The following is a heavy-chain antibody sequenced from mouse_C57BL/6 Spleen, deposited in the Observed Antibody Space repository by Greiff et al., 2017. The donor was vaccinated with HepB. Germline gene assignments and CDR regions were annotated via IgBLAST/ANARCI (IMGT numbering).Heavy chain of an antibody. CDR2: IYPGSGST. Sequence: QVQLQQPGAELVKPGASVKMSCKASGYTFTSYWITWVKQRPGQGLEWIGDIYPGSGSTNYNEKFKSKATLTVDTSSSTAYMQLSSLTPEDSAVYYCAREKEAYTSGRDAMDYWGQGTSVTVSS. V-gene: IGHV1-55*01. CDR3: AREKEAYTSGRDAMDY. D-gene: IGHD1-3*01. CDR1: GYTFTSYW. J-gene: IGHJ4*01.